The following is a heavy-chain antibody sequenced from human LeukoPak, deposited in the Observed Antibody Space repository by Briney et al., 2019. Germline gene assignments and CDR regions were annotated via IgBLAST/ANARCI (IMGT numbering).Heavy chain of an antibody. V-gene: IGHV3-73*01. D-gene: IGHD2-8*02. CDR1: GFTFGGSG. CDR3: TTGGH. Sequence: GGSLRLAWAAAGFTFGGSGMHWVRQASGKGLEWVGRIRSKANSYATAYAASVKGRFTIFRDASKNTAYLQMNSLKTEDTAVYYCTTGGHWGQGTLVTVSS. CDR2: IRSKANSYAT. J-gene: IGHJ4*02.